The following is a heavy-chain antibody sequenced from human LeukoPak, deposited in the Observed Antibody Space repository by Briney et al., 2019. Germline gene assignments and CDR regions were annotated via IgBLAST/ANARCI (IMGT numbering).Heavy chain of an antibody. CDR1: GFTFSSYA. V-gene: IGHV3-23*01. CDR3: AKALVVTMIVVVITPFDY. CDR2: ISGSGGST. J-gene: IGHJ4*02. D-gene: IGHD3-22*01. Sequence: GASLRLSCAASGFTFSSYAMSWVRQAPGKGLEWVSAISGSGGSTYYADSVKGRFTISRDNSKNTLYLQMNSLRAENTAVYHCAKALVVTMIVVVITPFDYWGQGTLVTVSS.